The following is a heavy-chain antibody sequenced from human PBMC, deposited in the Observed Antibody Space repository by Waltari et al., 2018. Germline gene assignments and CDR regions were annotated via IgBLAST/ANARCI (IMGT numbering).Heavy chain of an antibody. J-gene: IGHJ2*01. V-gene: IGHV4-39*07. CDR2: IYYSGST. CDR1: GGSISSSSYY. CDR3: ARDRGTAGLDL. D-gene: IGHD1-1*01. Sequence: QLQLQESGPGLVKPSETLSLTCTVSGGSISSSSYYWGWIRQPPGKVLEWIGSIYYSGSTYYNPSLKSRVTISVDTSKNQFSLKLSSVTAADTAVYYCARDRGTAGLDLWGRGTLVTVSS.